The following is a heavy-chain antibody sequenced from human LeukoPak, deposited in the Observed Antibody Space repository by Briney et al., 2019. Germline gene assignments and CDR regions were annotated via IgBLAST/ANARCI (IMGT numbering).Heavy chain of an antibody. CDR3: AKDANWNHGGGYMDV. CDR1: GFTFSSYA. V-gene: IGHV3-23*01. CDR2: ISGSGGGT. Sequence: GGSLRLSCAASGFTFSSYAMSWVRQAPGKGLEWVSAISGSGGGTYYADSVKGRFTISRDNSKNTLYLQMNSLRAEDTAVYYCAKDANWNHGGGYMDVWGKGTTVTVSS. D-gene: IGHD1-1*01. J-gene: IGHJ6*03.